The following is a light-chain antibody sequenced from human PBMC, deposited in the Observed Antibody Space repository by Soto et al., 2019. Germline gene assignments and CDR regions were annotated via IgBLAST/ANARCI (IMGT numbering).Light chain of an antibody. CDR2: GAS. V-gene: IGKV3-20*01. CDR3: QHYGSSPKT. J-gene: IGKJ1*01. Sequence: ELVLTQSPGTLSLSPGDRVTLSCRASQYINTRLAWYQHRPGQAPRLLIYGASSRATGIPDRFSGSGSGTDFSLTISRLEPEDFAVYYCQHYGSSPKTFGQGTKVDIK. CDR1: QYINTR.